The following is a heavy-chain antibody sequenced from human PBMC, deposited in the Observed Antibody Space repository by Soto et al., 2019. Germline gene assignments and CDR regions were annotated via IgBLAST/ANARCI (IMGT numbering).Heavy chain of an antibody. CDR2: ISASSDAA. J-gene: IGHJ6*02. D-gene: IGHD1-26*01. CDR3: AKHSGSYPVYYGLSL. CDR1: GFPFSTSA. V-gene: IGHV3-23*01. Sequence: EVQLLESGGGLVQPGGSLRLSCAASGFPFSTSAMNWVRQAPGKGLEWVSIISASSDAAYYAESVKGRFASSRDNSKNTLYLQMNSLRAEDTAVYSCAKHSGSYPVYYGLSLWGQGTTVTVS.